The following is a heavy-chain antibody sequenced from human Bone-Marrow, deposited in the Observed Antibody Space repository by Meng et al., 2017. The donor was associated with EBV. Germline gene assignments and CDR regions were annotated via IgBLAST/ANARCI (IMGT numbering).Heavy chain of an antibody. Sequence: QVQLPAPGPVPWRPSGALSRTVAVSGGSISSSNWWSWVRQPPGKGLEWIGEIYHSGSTNYNPSLKSRVPISVDKSKNQFSLKLSSVTAADTAVYYCLLQVQDDDYWGQGTLVTVSS. V-gene: IGHV4-4*02. CDR1: GGSISSSNW. CDR2: IYHSGST. J-gene: IGHJ4*02. CDR3: LLQVQDDDY. D-gene: IGHD1-1*01.